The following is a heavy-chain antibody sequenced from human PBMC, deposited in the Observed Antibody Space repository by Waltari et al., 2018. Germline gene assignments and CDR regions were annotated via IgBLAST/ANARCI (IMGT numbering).Heavy chain of an antibody. J-gene: IGHJ4*02. Sequence: EVQLVESGGGLVQPGGSLRLSCAVSGFTVSSNYMSWVRQAPGKGLEWVSVIYSGGSTYYADSVKGRFTISRDNSKNTLYLQMNSLRAEDTAVYYCARDRYSSGGSFDYWGQGTLVTVSS. D-gene: IGHD6-19*01. CDR3: ARDRYSSGGSFDY. V-gene: IGHV3-66*02. CDR1: GFTVSSNY. CDR2: IYSGGST.